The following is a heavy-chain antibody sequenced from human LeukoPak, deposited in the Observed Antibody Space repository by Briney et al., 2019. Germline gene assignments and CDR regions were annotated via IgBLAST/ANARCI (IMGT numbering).Heavy chain of an antibody. V-gene: IGHV1-69*01. CDR2: IIPTFGTP. CDR3: AIRGGGGIGMGLLGSFDF. J-gene: IGHJ4*02. Sequence: SVKVSCKASGGTYSTTAISWVRQVPGQGLEWMGGIIPTFGTPNYAHNFQDRLTITADESTTTVFMELSARRSEDTAVYYCAIRGGGGIGMGLLGSFDFWGQGALVTVSS. D-gene: IGHD6-13*01. CDR1: GGTYSTTA.